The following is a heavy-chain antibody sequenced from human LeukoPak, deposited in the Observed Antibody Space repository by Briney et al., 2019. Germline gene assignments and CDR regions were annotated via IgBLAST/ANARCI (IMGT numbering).Heavy chain of an antibody. Sequence: GESLKISWKGSGYSFASYWIGWVRPMPGKGLEWRGIIYPGDSQTRYSPSFQGQVTISADKSISTAYLQWSSLKASDTAMYYCARPTGVYQLQWFDTWGQGTLVTVSS. J-gene: IGHJ5*02. CDR2: IYPGDSQT. CDR1: GYSFASYW. V-gene: IGHV5-51*01. CDR3: ARPTGVYQLQWFDT. D-gene: IGHD2-2*01.